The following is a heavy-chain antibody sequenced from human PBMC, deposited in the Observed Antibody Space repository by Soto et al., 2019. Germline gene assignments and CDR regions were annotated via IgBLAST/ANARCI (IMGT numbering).Heavy chain of an antibody. V-gene: IGHV3-13*05. Sequence: LRLSFVASVFILSGYDMHWVRQATGEGLEWVSAIGTAGDPYYSGSVKGRFTISRGNAENSVYLQMNSLRAGDTAVYYCARAGYDSSGYYFYAMDVWGPGTTVTVSS. CDR1: VFILSGYD. CDR2: IGTAGDP. CDR3: ARAGYDSSGYYFYAMDV. D-gene: IGHD3-22*01. J-gene: IGHJ6*02.